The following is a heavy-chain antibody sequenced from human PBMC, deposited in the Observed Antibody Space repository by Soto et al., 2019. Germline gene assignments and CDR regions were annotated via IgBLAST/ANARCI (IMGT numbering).Heavy chain of an antibody. CDR3: ARDNPTVTTYFDY. CDR1: GFTVSSNY. V-gene: IGHV3-66*01. CDR2: IYSGGST. D-gene: IGHD4-17*01. J-gene: IGHJ4*02. Sequence: EVQLVESGGGLVQPGGSPRLSCAASGFTVSSNYMSWVRQAPGKGLEWVSVIYSGGSTYYADSVKGRFTISRDNSKNTLYLQMNSLRAEDTAVYYCARDNPTVTTYFDYWGQGTLVTVSS.